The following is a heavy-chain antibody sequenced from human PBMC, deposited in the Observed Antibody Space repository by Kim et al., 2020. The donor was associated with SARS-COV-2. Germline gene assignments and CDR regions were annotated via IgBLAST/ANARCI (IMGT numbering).Heavy chain of an antibody. CDR2: ISAYNGNK. Sequence: SVKVSCKASGYTFTSYGISWVRQAPGQGLEWMGWISAYNGNKNYAQKLQGRVTMTTDTSTSTAYMELRSLRSDDTAVYYCARVYHYDYVWGSYPFDIWGQGTVVTVSS. J-gene: IGHJ3*02. V-gene: IGHV1-18*01. CDR1: GYTFTSYG. D-gene: IGHD3-16*02. CDR3: ARVYHYDYVWGSYPFDI.